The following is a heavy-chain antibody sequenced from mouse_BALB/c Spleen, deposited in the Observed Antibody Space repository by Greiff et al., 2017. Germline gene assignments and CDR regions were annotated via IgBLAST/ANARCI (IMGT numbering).Heavy chain of an antibody. D-gene: IGHD1-1*01. V-gene: IGHV1-63*02. Sequence: VQLQESGAELVRPGTSVKISCKASGYTFTNYWLGWVKQRPGHGLEWIGDIYPGGGYTNYNEKFKGKATLTADTSSSTAYMQLSSLTSEDSAVYFCAREEVVATGDYWGQGTTLTVSS. CDR1: GYTFTNYW. CDR3: AREEVVATGDY. CDR2: IYPGGGYT. J-gene: IGHJ2*01.